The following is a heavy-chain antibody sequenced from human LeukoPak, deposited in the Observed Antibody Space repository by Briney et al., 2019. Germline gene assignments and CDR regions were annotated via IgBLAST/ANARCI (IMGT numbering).Heavy chain of an antibody. D-gene: IGHD2-2*01. CDR2: ISASDVST. CDR3: AKVDCGSPGCRRLDF. J-gene: IGHJ2*01. V-gene: IGHV3-23*01. Sequence: PGGSLRLSCATSGFTFSSYVMSWVRQAPGKGLEWVSSISASDVSTYYADSVKGRFTISRDNSKNTLYLQMNSLRAEDTAVYFCAKVDCGSPGCRRLDFWGRGTLVTVSS. CDR1: GFTFSSYV.